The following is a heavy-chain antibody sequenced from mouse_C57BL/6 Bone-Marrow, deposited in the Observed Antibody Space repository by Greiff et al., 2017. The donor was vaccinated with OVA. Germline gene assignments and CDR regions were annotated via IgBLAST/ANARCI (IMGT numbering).Heavy chain of an antibody. CDR3: ARSSLAYYSNLFAY. CDR1: GFTFTDYY. V-gene: IGHV7-3*01. CDR2: IRNKANGYTT. D-gene: IGHD2-5*01. Sequence: EVKVIESGGGLVQPGGSLSLSCAASGFTFTDYYMSWVRQPPGQALEWLGFIRNKANGYTTEYSASVKGRFTISRDNSQSILYLQMNALRAEDSATYYCARSSLAYYSNLFAYWGQGTLVTVSA. J-gene: IGHJ3*01.